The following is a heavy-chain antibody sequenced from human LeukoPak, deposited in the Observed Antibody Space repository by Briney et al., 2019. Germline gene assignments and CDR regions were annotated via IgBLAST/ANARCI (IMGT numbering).Heavy chain of an antibody. V-gene: IGHV3-21*01. CDR2: ISGSSRWI. J-gene: IGHJ4*02. CDR1: GFTISPSG. CDR3: VRELYGSDNVYYFDY. D-gene: IGHD6-19*01. Sequence: GGSLRLSCAASGFTISPSGLDWVRQAPGKGLEWVSSISGSSRWIHYADSVKGRCTISRDNAKSSFYLQMNSLRAEDTAVYYCVRELYGSDNVYYFDYWGQGTLVTVSS.